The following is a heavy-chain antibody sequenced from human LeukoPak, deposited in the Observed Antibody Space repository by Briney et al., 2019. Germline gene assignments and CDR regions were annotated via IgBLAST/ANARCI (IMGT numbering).Heavy chain of an antibody. D-gene: IGHD6-19*01. CDR2: IYTSGST. CDR3: AITSGWYEGFDY. CDR1: GGSITSYY. J-gene: IGHJ4*02. Sequence: SETLSLTCTVSGGSITSYYCSWIRQPAGKGLEWIGRIYTSGSTNYNPSLKSRVTMSVDTSRNQFSLKLSSVTAADTALYYCAITSGWYEGFDYWGQGTLVTVSS. V-gene: IGHV4-4*07.